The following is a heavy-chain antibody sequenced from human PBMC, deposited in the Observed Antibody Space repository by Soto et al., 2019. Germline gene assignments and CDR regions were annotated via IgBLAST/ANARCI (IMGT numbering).Heavy chain of an antibody. J-gene: IGHJ2*01. CDR1: GFTFSSYW. CDR2: INSDGSST. D-gene: IGHD1-26*01. Sequence: EVQLVESGGGLVQPGGSLRLSCAASGFTFSSYWMHWVRQAPGKGLVWVSRINSDGSSTSYAASGKGRFPISRDNAKNTVYLQMNSLRAEDTAVYYCARGGSLTWYFDLWGRGTLVTVSS. V-gene: IGHV3-74*01. CDR3: ARGGSLTWYFDL.